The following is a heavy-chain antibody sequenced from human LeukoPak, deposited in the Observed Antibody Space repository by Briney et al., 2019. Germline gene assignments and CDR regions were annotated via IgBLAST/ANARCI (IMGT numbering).Heavy chain of an antibody. J-gene: IGHJ4*02. CDR3: ARGGDIVATIAGGLDY. CDR2: IYYSGST. V-gene: IGHV4-59*01. CDR1: GGSISGDH. D-gene: IGHD5-12*01. Sequence: PSQSLSLTCTVSGGSISGDHWSWIGQPPGKGLECSGYIYYSGSTNYNPSLKSRVTISVDTSKNQFSLKLSSVTAADTAVYYCARGGDIVATIAGGLDYWGQGTLVTVSS.